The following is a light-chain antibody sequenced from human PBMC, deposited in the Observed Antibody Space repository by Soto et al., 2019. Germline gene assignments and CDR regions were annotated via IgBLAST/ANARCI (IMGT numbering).Light chain of an antibody. CDR3: SSFTTSYFYV. CDR1: GSDIGAYNY. V-gene: IGLV2-14*01. J-gene: IGLJ1*01. CDR2: GVT. Sequence: QSALTQAAAVSGSPGQSITISCTGGGSDIGAYNYVSWYQQHPGKAPKLLIHGVTRRPSGVSSRFSASKSAYTASLTISGLQAEDEANYYCSSFTTSYFYVVGPGTKV.